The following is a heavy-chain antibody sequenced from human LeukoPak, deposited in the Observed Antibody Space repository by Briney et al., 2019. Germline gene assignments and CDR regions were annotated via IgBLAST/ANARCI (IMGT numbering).Heavy chain of an antibody. CDR2: IYYSGST. J-gene: IGHJ4*02. Sequence: SETLSLTCTVSGGSISSYYWSWIRQPPGKGLEWIGYIYYSGSTNYNPSLRSRVTISLDTSKNQFSLKLSSVTAADTAVYYCARSGSYAAAGDYWGQGTLVTVSS. D-gene: IGHD2-15*01. CDR3: ARSGSYAAAGDY. CDR1: GGSISSYY. V-gene: IGHV4-59*08.